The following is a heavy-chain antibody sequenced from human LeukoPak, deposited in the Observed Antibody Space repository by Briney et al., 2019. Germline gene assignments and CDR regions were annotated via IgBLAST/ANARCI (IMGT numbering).Heavy chain of an antibody. J-gene: IGHJ4*02. Sequence: GGSLRLSCAASGFTLSNDWKKWVRQAPGKGVEWVASIGQDGSENYYVDSVKGRFTISRHNANNSLYLQMNSLRVEDTAVYYCATGGGWYFDYWGQGALITASS. CDR2: IGQDGSEN. D-gene: IGHD6-19*01. V-gene: IGHV3-7*01. CDR3: ATGGGWYFDY. CDR1: GFTLSNDW.